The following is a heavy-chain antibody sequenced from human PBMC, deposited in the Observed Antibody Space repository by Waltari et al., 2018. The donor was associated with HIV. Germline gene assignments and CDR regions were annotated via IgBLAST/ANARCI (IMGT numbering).Heavy chain of an antibody. J-gene: IGHJ6*02. CDR3: ARDVAGTLDYYYGMDV. CDR2: ISYDGSNK. V-gene: IGHV3-30-3*01. CDR1: GFTFSSYA. D-gene: IGHD1-1*01. Sequence: QVQLVESGGGVVQPGRSLRLSCAASGFTFSSYAMHWVRQAPGEGLEWVAVISYDGSNKYYADSVKGRFTISRDNSKNTLYLQMNSLRAEDTAVYYCARDVAGTLDYYYGMDVWGQGTTVTVSS.